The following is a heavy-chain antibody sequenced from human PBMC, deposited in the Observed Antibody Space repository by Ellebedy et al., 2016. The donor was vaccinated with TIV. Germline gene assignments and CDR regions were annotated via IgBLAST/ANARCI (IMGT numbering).Heavy chain of an antibody. V-gene: IGHV3-7*01. J-gene: IGHJ4*02. CDR2: IKQDGSEK. CDR1: GFTFSSYW. Sequence: GGSLRLSCVASGFTFSSYWMSWVRQAPGKGLEWVANIKQDGSEKYYVDSVKGRFTISRDNAKNSLYLQMNSLRAEDTAVYFCARGPATIFGVVKPLDYWGQGTLDTVSS. CDR3: ARGPATIFGVVKPLDY. D-gene: IGHD3-3*01.